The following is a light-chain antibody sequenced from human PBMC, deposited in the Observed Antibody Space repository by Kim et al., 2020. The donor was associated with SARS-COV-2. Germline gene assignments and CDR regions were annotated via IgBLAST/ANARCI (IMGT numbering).Light chain of an antibody. J-gene: IGLJ3*02. CDR2: GKN. CDR3: ASRDRNSDHLGL. CDR1: NLRTYY. V-gene: IGLV3-19*01. Sequence: SSELTQDPAVSVALGQTVRITCQGDNLRTYYASWYQQKPGQAPVLVIYGKNNRPAGIPDRFSASSSGNTASLTITGTQTEDEADYYCASRDRNSDHLGLFGGGTQLTVL.